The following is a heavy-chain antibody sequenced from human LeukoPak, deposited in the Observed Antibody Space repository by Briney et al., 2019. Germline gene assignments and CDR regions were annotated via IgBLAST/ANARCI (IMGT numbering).Heavy chain of an antibody. CDR1: GFTFSSYW. D-gene: IGHD3-10*01. CDR3: ARDRGGYYGSGSYWG. CDR2: IKQDGSEK. J-gene: IGHJ4*02. V-gene: IGHV3-7*01. Sequence: GGSLRLSCAASGFTFSSYWMSWVRQAPGKGLEWVANIKQDGSEKYYVDSVKGRFTISRDNAKNSLYLQMNSLRAEDTAVYYCARDRGGYYGSGSYWGWGQGTLVTVSS.